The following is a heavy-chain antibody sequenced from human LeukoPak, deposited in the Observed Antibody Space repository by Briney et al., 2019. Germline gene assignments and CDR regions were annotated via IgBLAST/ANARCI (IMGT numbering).Heavy chain of an antibody. Sequence: GASVKVSCKASGYTFTGYYMHWVRQAPGQGLEWMGLINPNSGGTNYAQKFQGRVTMTRDTSTSTAYMELSRLRSDDTAVYYCARMVRGVIYAFDIWGQGTMVTVSS. CDR1: GYTFTGYY. D-gene: IGHD3-10*01. J-gene: IGHJ3*02. CDR2: INPNSGGT. CDR3: ARMVRGVIYAFDI. V-gene: IGHV1-2*02.